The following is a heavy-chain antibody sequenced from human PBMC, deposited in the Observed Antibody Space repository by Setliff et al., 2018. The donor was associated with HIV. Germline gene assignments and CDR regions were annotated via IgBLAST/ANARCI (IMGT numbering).Heavy chain of an antibody. CDR2: INHSGST. V-gene: IGHV4-34*01. Sequence: SETLSLTCAVYGGSFSGYYWSWIRQPPGKGLEWIGEINHSGSTYYNPSLKSRVTISVDTSKNQFSLRLSSVTAADTAVYYCARDFGVVIPQGRFDPWGQGTLVTVSS. CDR1: GGSFSGYY. CDR3: ARDFGVVIPQGRFDP. D-gene: IGHD3-3*01. J-gene: IGHJ5*02.